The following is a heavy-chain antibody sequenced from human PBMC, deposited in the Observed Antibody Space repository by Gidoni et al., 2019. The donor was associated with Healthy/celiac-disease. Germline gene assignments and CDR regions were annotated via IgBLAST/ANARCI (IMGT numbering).Heavy chain of an antibody. CDR1: GGSFSGYY. D-gene: IGHD6-19*01. Sequence: QLQLQQWGAGLLKPSETLSLSCAVYGGSFSGYYWSWIRQPPGTGLEWIGEINHSGSTNYNPSLKSRVTISVDTSKNQFSLKLSSVTAADTAVYYCARVVAGRGVLGYFDYWGQGTLVTVSS. V-gene: IGHV4-34*01. J-gene: IGHJ4*02. CDR3: ARVVAGRGVLGYFDY. CDR2: INHSGST.